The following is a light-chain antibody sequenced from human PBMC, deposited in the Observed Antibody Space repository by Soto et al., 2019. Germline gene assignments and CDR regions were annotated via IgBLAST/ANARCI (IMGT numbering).Light chain of an antibody. V-gene: IGLV2-14*01. CDR1: SSDVGGYDY. J-gene: IGLJ1*01. Sequence: QSVLTQPASVSGSPGQSIAISCTGTSSDVGGYDYVSWYQQHPGKAPKLMIYDVSNRPSGVSNRFSGSKSDNTASLTISGLQAEDEADYYCSSYTSSSTYVFGTGTKFTVL. CDR3: SSYTSSSTYV. CDR2: DVS.